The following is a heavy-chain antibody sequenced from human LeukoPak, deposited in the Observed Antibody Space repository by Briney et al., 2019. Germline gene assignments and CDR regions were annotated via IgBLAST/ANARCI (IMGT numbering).Heavy chain of an antibody. CDR3: ATDILTGYFRNYYYYMDV. CDR2: TKQDGSEN. Sequence: PGGSLRLSCAASGFIFGSYWMSWVRQAPGKGLEWVANTKQDGSENYYMDSVKGRFTISRDNAQNSLYLQMNSLRAEDTAVYYCATDILTGYFRNYYYYMDVRGKGTTVTVSS. J-gene: IGHJ6*03. V-gene: IGHV3-7*01. CDR1: GFIFGSYW. D-gene: IGHD3-9*01.